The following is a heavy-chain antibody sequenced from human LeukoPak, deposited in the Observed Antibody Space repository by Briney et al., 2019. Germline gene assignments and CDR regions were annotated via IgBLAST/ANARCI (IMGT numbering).Heavy chain of an antibody. V-gene: IGHV3-74*01. Sequence: GGSLRLSCAASGFTFNNYWMHWVRQAPGKGLVWVSRIDSDGSNTNYADSVKGRFTVSRDNAKNTLYLQMNSLRAEDTAVYYCARDDYGDYYFDYWGQGTLVTVSS. J-gene: IGHJ4*02. D-gene: IGHD4-17*01. CDR2: IDSDGSNT. CDR1: GFTFNNYW. CDR3: ARDDYGDYYFDY.